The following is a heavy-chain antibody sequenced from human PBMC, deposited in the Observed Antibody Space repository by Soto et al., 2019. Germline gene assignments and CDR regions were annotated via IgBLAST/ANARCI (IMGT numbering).Heavy chain of an antibody. D-gene: IGHD3-3*01. CDR3: ARALDFWSAYFDY. Sequence: PGGSLRLSCAASGFTFSSYAMHWVRQAPGKGLEWVAVIWYDGSNKYYADSVKGRFTISGDNSKNTLYLQMNSLRTEDTAVYYCARALDFWSAYFDYWGQGSLVTVSS. CDR2: IWYDGSNK. V-gene: IGHV3-30*04. CDR1: GFTFSSYA. J-gene: IGHJ4*02.